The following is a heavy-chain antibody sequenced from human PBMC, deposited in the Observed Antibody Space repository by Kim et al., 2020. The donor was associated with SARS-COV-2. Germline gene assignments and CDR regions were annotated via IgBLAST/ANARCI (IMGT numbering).Heavy chain of an antibody. V-gene: IGHV4-31*03. Sequence: SQTLSLTCTVSGGSISSGGYYWSWIRQHPGKGLEWIGYIYYSGSTYYNPSLKSRVTISVDTSKNQFSLKLSSVTAADTAVYYCAREGRKWRHSNNYYYYYMDVWGKGTTVTVSS. J-gene: IGHJ6*03. D-gene: IGHD5-12*01. CDR2: IYYSGST. CDR1: GGSISSGGYY. CDR3: AREGRKWRHSNNYYYYYMDV.